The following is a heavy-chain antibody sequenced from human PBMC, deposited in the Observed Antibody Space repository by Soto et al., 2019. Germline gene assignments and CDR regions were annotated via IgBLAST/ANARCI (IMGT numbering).Heavy chain of an antibody. V-gene: IGHV4-59*01. CDR1: GGSISSYY. J-gene: IGHJ6*02. CDR2: IYYTGST. Sequence: SETLSLTCTVSGGSISSYYWNWIRQPPGKGLEWIGYIYYTGSTIYNPSLKSRVTISVDTSKNQFSLKLNSVTAADTAVYYCARDLWGYCGADCYPLDVWGQGTTVTVSS. D-gene: IGHD2-21*02. CDR3: ARDLWGYCGADCYPLDV.